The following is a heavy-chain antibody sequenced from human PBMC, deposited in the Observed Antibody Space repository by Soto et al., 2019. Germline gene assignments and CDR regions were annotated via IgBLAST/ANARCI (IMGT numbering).Heavy chain of an antibody. CDR2: ISWNSGSI. J-gene: IGHJ5*02. CDR3: AKGTVPAATPYGNNWFDP. V-gene: IGHV3-9*01. D-gene: IGHD2-2*01. Sequence: GGSLRLSCAASGFTFDDYAMHWVRQAPGKGLEWVSGISWNSGSIGYADSVKGRFTISRDNAKNSLYLQMNSLRAEDTALYYCAKGTVPAATPYGNNWFDPWGQGTLVTVSS. CDR1: GFTFDDYA.